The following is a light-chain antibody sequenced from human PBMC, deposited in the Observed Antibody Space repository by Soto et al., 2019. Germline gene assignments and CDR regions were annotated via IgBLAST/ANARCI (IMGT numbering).Light chain of an antibody. CDR2: EVD. V-gene: IGLV2-8*01. CDR3: TSYAGNSNYV. CDR1: TNDVGGFNY. Sequence: SVLTQPPSASGSAGQSATISCTGPTNDVGGFNYVSWYQQHPGRVPKLIIYEVDKRPSGVPDRFSGSKSGNTASLTVSGLQADDEADSYCTSYAGNSNYVFGTGTKVTVL. J-gene: IGLJ1*01.